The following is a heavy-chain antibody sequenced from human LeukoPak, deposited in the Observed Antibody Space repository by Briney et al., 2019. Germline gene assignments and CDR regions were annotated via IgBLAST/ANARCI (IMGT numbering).Heavy chain of an antibody. V-gene: IGHV4-59*01. Sequence: SETLSLTCTVSGGSISSYYWSWIRQPPGKGLEWIGYIYYSGSTNYNPSLKSRVTISVDTSKSQFSLKLSSVTAADTAVYYCARAPITGTLDYWGQGTLVTVSS. CDR3: ARAPITGTLDY. J-gene: IGHJ4*02. CDR2: IYYSGST. D-gene: IGHD1-20*01. CDR1: GGSISSYY.